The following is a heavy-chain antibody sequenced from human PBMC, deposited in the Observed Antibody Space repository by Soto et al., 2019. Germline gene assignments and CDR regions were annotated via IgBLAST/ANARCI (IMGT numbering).Heavy chain of an antibody. CDR3: AKDRRAGGNSAFYFGF. Sequence: GSLRLSCAASGFKFSNYAMSWVRQAPGKGLEWVSLISATGGGTYYADSVKGRFTISRDNSHNTLYLQVHSLTAEDTAVYYCAKDRRAGGNSAFYFGFWGQGAQVTVSS. D-gene: IGHD3-16*01. CDR2: ISATGGGT. V-gene: IGHV3-23*01. J-gene: IGHJ4*02. CDR1: GFKFSNYA.